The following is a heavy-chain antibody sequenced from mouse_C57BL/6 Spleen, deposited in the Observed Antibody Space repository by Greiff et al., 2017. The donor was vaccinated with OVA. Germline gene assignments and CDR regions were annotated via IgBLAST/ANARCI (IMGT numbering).Heavy chain of an antibody. J-gene: IGHJ2*01. D-gene: IGHD1-1*01. Sequence: QVQLQQPGAELVKPGASVKMSCKASGYTFTSYWITWVKQRPGQGLEWIGDIYPGSGSTNYNEKFKSKATLTVDTSSSTAYMQLSSLTSEDSAVYYCATYYYGSSYTFDYWGQGTTLTVSS. CDR2: IYPGSGST. CDR1: GYTFTSYW. V-gene: IGHV1-55*01. CDR3: ATYYYGSSYTFDY.